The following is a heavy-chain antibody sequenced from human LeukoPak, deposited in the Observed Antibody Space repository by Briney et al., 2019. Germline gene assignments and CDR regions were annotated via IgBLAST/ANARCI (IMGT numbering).Heavy chain of an antibody. CDR3: ASLYCSRTSCYMDP. CDR1: GGSISSYY. D-gene: IGHD2-2*02. J-gene: IGHJ5*02. Sequence: PSETLSLTCTVSGGSISSYYWSWVRQPPGKGLEWIGFISCRGNTNYNPSLKSRVTISVDTSKNQFSLKLSPVTAADTAVYYCASLYCSRTSCYMDPWGQGTLVTVSS. CDR2: ISCRGNT. V-gene: IGHV4-59*01.